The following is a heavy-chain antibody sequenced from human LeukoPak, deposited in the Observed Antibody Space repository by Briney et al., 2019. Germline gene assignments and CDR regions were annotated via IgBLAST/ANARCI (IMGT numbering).Heavy chain of an antibody. CDR3: ARLDIVVVPAASFDY. CDR2: IYYSGST. V-gene: IGHV4-39*01. D-gene: IGHD2-2*03. Sequence: PSETLSLTCTVSGGSISSSSYYWGWIRQPPGKGLEWIGSIYYSGSTYYNPSLKSRVTISVDTSKNQFSLKLSSVTAADTAVYYCARLDIVVVPAASFDYWGQGTLVTVSS. CDR1: GGSISSSSYY. J-gene: IGHJ4*02.